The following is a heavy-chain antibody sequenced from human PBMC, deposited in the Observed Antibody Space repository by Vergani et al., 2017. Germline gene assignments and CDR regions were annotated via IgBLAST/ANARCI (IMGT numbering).Heavy chain of an antibody. D-gene: IGHD3-22*01. CDR2: IIPILGIA. J-gene: IGHJ4*02. Sequence: QVQLVQSGAEVKKPGSSVKVSCKASGGTFSSYTISWVRQAPGQGLEWMGRIIPILGIANYAQKFQGRVTITADKSTSTAYMELSSLRSEDTAVYYCAGGGPPNYYDGSSGYYQYWGQGTLVTVSS. V-gene: IGHV1-69*02. CDR1: GGTFSSYT. CDR3: AGGGPPNYYDGSSGYYQY.